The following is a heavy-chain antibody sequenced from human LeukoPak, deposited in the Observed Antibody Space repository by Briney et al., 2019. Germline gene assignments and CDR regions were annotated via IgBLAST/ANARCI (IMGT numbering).Heavy chain of an antibody. D-gene: IGHD6-19*01. CDR2: ISGYNGNT. V-gene: IGHV1-18*01. CDR1: GYTFTSYG. CDR3: ATDGIEVAGSFDS. Sequence: ASVKVSCKASGYTFTSYGISWVRQAPGQGHEWMGWISGYNGNTNYAQKVQGRVTMTKDTYTSTAHMELRSLRSDDTAVYYCATDGIEVAGSFDSWGQGTLVTVSS. J-gene: IGHJ4*02.